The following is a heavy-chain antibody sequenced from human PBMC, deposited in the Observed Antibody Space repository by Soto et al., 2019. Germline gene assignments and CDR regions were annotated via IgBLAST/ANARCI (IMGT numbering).Heavy chain of an antibody. CDR1: GGTFSSYA. Sequence: ASVKVSCKASGGTFSSYAISWVRQAPGQGLEWMGGIIPIFGTANYAQKFQGRVTITADESTSAAYMELSSLRSEDTAVYYCARDQEPRVFDWWDYYYGRAVWGEVATVTVSS. CDR2: IIPIFGTA. D-gene: IGHD3-9*01. CDR3: ARDQEPRVFDWWDYYYGRAV. V-gene: IGHV1-69*13. J-gene: IGHJ6*04.